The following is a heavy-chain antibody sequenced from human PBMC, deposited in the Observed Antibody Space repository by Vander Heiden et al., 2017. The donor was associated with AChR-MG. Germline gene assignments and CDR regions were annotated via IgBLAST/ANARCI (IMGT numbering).Heavy chain of an antibody. CDR2: IYYSGST. Sequence: QVQLQESGPGLVKPSQTLSLTCTVSGGSISSGDYYWSWIRQPPGKGLEWIGYIYYSGSTYYNPSLKRRVTISVDTSKNQFSLKLSSVTAADTAVYYCARSSITMVRGRYTNWFDPWGQGTLVTVSS. J-gene: IGHJ5*02. D-gene: IGHD3-10*01. V-gene: IGHV4-30-4*01. CDR3: ARSSITMVRGRYTNWFDP. CDR1: GGSISSGDYY.